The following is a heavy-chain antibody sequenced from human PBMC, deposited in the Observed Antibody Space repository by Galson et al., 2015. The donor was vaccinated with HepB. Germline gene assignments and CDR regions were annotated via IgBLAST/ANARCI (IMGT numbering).Heavy chain of an antibody. D-gene: IGHD6-13*01. CDR3: ARSPAAGIEGHY. J-gene: IGHJ4*02. Sequence: SVKVSCKVVGYSFTAYYIHWVRQAPGQGLEWMGWIVPNSAATNYAQKFQGRVTITRGTSISTAYMELSRLTSDDTAVYYCARSPAAGIEGHYWGQGTLVTVSS. CDR1: GYSFTAYY. V-gene: IGHV1-2*02. CDR2: IVPNSAAT.